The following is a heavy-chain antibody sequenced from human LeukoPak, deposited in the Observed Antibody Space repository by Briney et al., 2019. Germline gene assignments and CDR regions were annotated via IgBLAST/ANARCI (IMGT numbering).Heavy chain of an antibody. CDR2: IKQDGSEK. CDR1: GFTFSSYW. J-gene: IGHJ4*02. Sequence: GSLRLSCAASGFTFSSYWMSWVRQAPGKGLEWVANIKQDGSEKYYVDSVKGRFTISRDNAKNSLYLQMNSLRAEDTAVYYCARVRYYGSGSRLSYYFDYWGQGTLVTVSS. D-gene: IGHD3-10*01. V-gene: IGHV3-7*01. CDR3: ARVRYYGSGSRLSYYFDY.